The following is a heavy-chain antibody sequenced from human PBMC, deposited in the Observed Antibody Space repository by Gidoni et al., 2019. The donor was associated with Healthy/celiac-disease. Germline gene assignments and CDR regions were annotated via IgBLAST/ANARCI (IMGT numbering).Heavy chain of an antibody. CDR2: IYHSGST. V-gene: IGHV4-30-2*01. D-gene: IGHD3-10*01. J-gene: IGHJ4*02. CDR3: ARVAYYGSGSYKYYFDY. Sequence: QLQLQESGSGLVKPSQTLSLTCAVSGGSISSGCYSWSWIRQPPGKGLEWIGYIYHSGSTYYNPSLKSRVTISVDRSKNQFSLKLSSVTAADTAVYYCARVAYYGSGSYKYYFDYWGQGTLVTVSS. CDR1: GGSISSGCYS.